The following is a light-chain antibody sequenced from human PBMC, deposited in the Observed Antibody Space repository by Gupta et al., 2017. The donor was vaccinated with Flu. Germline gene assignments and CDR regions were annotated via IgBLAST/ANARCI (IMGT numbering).Light chain of an antibody. J-gene: IGLJ3*02. CDR2: EDN. V-gene: IGLV6-57*03. CDR3: QSYDSSNPWV. Sequence: FMLPQPHSVSESPGKTVTISCTRSSGSIASNYVQWYQQRPGSAPTTVIYEDNQRPSGVPDRFSGSIDSSSNSASLTISGLKTEDEADYYCQSYDSSNPWVFGGGTKLTVL. CDR1: SGSIASNY.